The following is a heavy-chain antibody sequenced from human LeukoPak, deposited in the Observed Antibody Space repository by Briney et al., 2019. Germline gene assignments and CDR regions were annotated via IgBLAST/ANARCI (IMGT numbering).Heavy chain of an antibody. CDR3: ARYSSSGWFDP. J-gene: IGHJ5*02. CDR1: GGSISSSSYY. V-gene: IGHV4-39*01. CDR2: IYYSGST. D-gene: IGHD6-6*01. Sequence: SETLSLTCTVSGGSISSSSYYWGWIRQPPGKGLEWIGSIYYSGSTYYNPSLKSRVTISVDTSKNQFSLKLSSMTAADTAVYYCARYSSSGWFDPWGQGTLVTVSS.